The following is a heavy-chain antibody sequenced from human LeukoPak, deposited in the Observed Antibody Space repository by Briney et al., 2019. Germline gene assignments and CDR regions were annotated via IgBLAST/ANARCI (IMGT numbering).Heavy chain of an antibody. CDR3: AREGMTVTTFDY. V-gene: IGHV3-30*02. CDR2: IRYDGSNK. J-gene: IGHJ4*02. Sequence: VAFIRYDGSNKYYADSVKGRFTISRDNSKNTLYLQMNSLRAEDTAVYYCAREGMTVTTFDYWGQGTLVTVSS. D-gene: IGHD4-17*01.